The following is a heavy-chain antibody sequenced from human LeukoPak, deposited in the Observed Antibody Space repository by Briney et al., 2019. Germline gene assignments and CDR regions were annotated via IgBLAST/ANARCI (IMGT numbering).Heavy chain of an antibody. V-gene: IGHV3-23*01. CDR3: AKAQGGYSYGRLDY. CDR1: GFTFSNYA. CDR2: ISASGGSP. D-gene: IGHD5-18*01. Sequence: GGSLRLSCAASGFTFSNYAMSWVRQAPGKGLEWVSAISASGGSPYYADSVKGRFTISRDNSQNTLYLQMNSLRAEDTAVYYCAKAQGGYSYGRLDYRGQGTLVTVSS. J-gene: IGHJ4*02.